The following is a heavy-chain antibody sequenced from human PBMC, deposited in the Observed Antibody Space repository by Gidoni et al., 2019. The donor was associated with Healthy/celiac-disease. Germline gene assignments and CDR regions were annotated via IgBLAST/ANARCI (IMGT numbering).Heavy chain of an antibody. CDR3: ARSRAAQYCSSTSCYRWFDP. J-gene: IGHJ5*02. CDR2: VIPIFGPA. CDR1: GGTFSSHV. D-gene: IGHD2-2*02. V-gene: IGHV1-69*06. Sequence: QMQLVQSRAELNKPGSSVKVSCKATGGTFSSHVISWVRQAHGQGLEWMGGVIPIFGPANYAQKFQGRVTITADKATSTAYMELSSLRSEDTAVYYCARSRAAQYCSSTSCYRWFDPLGQGTLVTVSS.